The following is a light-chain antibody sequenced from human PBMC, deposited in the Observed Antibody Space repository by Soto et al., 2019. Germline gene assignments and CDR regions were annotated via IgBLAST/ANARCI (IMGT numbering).Light chain of an antibody. CDR1: QSLVYGDGHIF. J-gene: IGKJ2*01. Sequence: DVVMTQSPLSLPVTLGQPASISCWPSQSLVYGDGHIFLSWFRQRPGQSPRRLIYKISNRDSGVXDXXSGSGSGTNFTLKISRVEAEDVGVYYCLQASHWPYTFGQGTNLEI. CDR2: KIS. CDR3: LQASHWPYT. V-gene: IGKV2-30*01.